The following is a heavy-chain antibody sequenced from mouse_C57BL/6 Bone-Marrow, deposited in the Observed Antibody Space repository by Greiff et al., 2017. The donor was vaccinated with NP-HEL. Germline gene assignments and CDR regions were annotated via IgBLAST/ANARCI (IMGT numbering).Heavy chain of an antibody. J-gene: IGHJ3*01. Sequence: QVQLQQSGPELVKPGASVKISCKASGYSFTSYYIHWVKQRPGQGLEWIGWIYPGSGNTKYNEKFKGKATLTADTSSSTAYMQLSSLTSEDSAVYYCARAYYSNYAFSYWGQGTLVTVSA. CDR1: GYSFTSYY. D-gene: IGHD2-5*01. V-gene: IGHV1-66*01. CDR2: IYPGSGNT. CDR3: ARAYYSNYAFSY.